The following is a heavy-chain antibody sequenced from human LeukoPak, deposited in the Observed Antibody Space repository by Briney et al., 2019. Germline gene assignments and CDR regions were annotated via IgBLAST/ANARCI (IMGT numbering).Heavy chain of an antibody. Sequence: ASVKVSCKASGYTFTTYGFSWVRQAPGQGLEWMGWISAYNGDTNYAQNLQGRVTMTTDTSTSTAYMELRGLRSDDTAVYYCARVRVPYYYGSGTYYMNYWGQGTLVTVSS. CDR3: ARVRVPYYYGSGTYYMNY. J-gene: IGHJ4*02. CDR2: ISAYNGDT. D-gene: IGHD3-10*01. CDR1: GYTFTTYG. V-gene: IGHV1-18*01.